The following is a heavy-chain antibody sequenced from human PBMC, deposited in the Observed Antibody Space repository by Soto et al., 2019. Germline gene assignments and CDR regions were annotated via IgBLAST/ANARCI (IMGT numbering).Heavy chain of an antibody. CDR1: GFTFSTYW. D-gene: IGHD3-16*01. Sequence: EVQLVESGGGLVQPGGSLRLSCAASGFTFSTYWMHWVRQAPGKGLVWVSRINEDGSTINYADSVKGRFTISRDNAKKPLSGEENSRRAGDAAVYYCKRDTGGRGGYWGQGTLVTVSS. CDR2: INEDGSTI. CDR3: KRDTGGRGGY. V-gene: IGHV3-74*01. J-gene: IGHJ4*02.